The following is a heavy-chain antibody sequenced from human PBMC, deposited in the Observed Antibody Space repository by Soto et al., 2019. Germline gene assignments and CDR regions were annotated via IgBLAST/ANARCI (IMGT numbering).Heavy chain of an antibody. CDR1: CASITSNY. J-gene: IGHJ1*01. CDR2: IYYSGVT. CDR3: ATGEGGNVLRFFDWFF. Sequence: SETLSLTCTVSCASITSNYWTWIRQPPGEGLEWIGNIYYSGVTNYNPSLQSRVTISVDRSNNQFSLKLSSVTAADTAVYHCATGEGGNVLRFFDWFFWGRGNLVT. D-gene: IGHD3-9*01. V-gene: IGHV4-59*01.